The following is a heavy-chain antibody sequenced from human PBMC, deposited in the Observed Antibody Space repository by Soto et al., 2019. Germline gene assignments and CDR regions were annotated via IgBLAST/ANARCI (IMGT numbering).Heavy chain of an antibody. CDR3: ASKYSSGPGRDAFDI. CDR2: IIPILGIA. CDR1: GGTFSSYT. Sequence: QVQLVQSGAEVKKPGSSVKVSCKASGGTFSSYTISWVRQAPGQGLEWMGRIIPILGIANYAQKFQGRVTITADKSTSTAYMELSSLRSEDTAVYYCASKYSSGPGRDAFDIWFQGTMVTVSS. D-gene: IGHD6-19*01. V-gene: IGHV1-69*02. J-gene: IGHJ3*02.